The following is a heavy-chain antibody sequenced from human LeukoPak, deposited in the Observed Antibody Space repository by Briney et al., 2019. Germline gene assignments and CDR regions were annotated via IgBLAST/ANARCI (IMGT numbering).Heavy chain of an antibody. D-gene: IGHD3-10*01. V-gene: IGHV1-69*13. CDR2: IIPIFGTA. CDR3: ATLTKRITFVRGVIITHDAFDI. J-gene: IGHJ3*02. CDR1: GCTFSSYA. Sequence: SSVKVSCKASGCTFSSYAISWVRQAPGPGLEWMGGIIPIFGTANYAQKFQGRVTITADASTSTASMELSSLRSEDTAVYYCATLTKRITFVRGVIITHDAFDIWGQGTMVTVSS.